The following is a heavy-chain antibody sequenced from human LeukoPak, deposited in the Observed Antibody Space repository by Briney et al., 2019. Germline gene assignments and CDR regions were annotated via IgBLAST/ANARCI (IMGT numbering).Heavy chain of an antibody. V-gene: IGHV3-30*02. Sequence: GGSLRLSCAASGFTLSSYGMHWVRQAPGKGLERVALIRYDGSNKYYADSVKGGFTISRDNSKNTLYLQMNRLRAEDTPVYYCAKDGITIFGVVVFPYYFDYWGQGTLVTVSS. J-gene: IGHJ4*02. D-gene: IGHD3-3*01. CDR3: AKDGITIFGVVVFPYYFDY. CDR1: GFTLSSYG. CDR2: IRYDGSNK.